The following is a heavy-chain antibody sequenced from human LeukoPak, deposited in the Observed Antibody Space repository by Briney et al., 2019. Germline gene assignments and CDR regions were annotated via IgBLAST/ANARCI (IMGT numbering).Heavy chain of an antibody. V-gene: IGHV3-74*01. Sequence: TGGSLRLSCVASGFTFSNFRMHWVRQGPGKGLVWVSRISGDGSTTDHADSVKGRFTISRDNAKNTLYLQMNSLRAEDTAVYYRVRSNWHFDLWGQGTPVTVSS. J-gene: IGHJ4*02. D-gene: IGHD7-27*01. CDR3: VRSNWHFDL. CDR2: ISGDGSTT. CDR1: GFTFSNFR.